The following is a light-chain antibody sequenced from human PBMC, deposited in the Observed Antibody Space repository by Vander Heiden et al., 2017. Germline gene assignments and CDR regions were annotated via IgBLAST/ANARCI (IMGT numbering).Light chain of an antibody. CDR3: QSYDNSLSGHVV. Sequence: QSVLTQPPSVSGAPGQRLTRACTGSSSKIARGYDVHWYQQVPGTAPKLLISFNSVRPSGVPDRFSGSKSGTSASLAITGLQAEDEADYYCQSYDNSLSGHVVFGGGTKLTVL. CDR2: FNS. J-gene: IGLJ2*01. CDR1: SSKIARGYD. V-gene: IGLV1-40*01.